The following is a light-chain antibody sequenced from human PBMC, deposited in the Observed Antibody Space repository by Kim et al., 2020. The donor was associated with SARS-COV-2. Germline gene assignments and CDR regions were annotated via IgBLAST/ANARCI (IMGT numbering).Light chain of an antibody. Sequence: SSSVGGSVTITCRASQSISSWLAWYQQKPGKAPKLLIYDASSLESGVPSRFSGSGSGTEFTLTISSLQPDDFATYYCQQYNSYSYTFGQGTKLEI. J-gene: IGKJ2*01. CDR1: QSISSW. CDR2: DAS. V-gene: IGKV1-5*01. CDR3: QQYNSYSYT.